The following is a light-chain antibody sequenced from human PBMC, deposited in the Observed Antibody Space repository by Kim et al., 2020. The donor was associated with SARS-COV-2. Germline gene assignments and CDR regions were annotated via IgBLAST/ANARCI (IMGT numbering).Light chain of an antibody. CDR2: YNS. V-gene: IGLV3-21*04. J-gene: IGLJ3*02. Sequence: SYELTQPPSVSVAPGEAATIACGGDNIGNGNVHWYQHKPGQAPVLVISYNSDRPSGIPERFSGSNSGNTATLTINRVEVGDEADYFCQVWDGAADQGVFGGGTQLTVL. CDR3: QVWDGAADQGV. CDR1: NIGNGN.